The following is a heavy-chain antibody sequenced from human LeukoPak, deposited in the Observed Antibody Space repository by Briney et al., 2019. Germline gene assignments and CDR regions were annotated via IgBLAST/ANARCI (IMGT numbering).Heavy chain of an antibody. CDR3: ASGGSCSALCLGNY. CDR2: IYYSGST. V-gene: IGHV4-39*01. D-gene: IGHD2-15*01. J-gene: IGHJ4*02. CDR1: GGSIGSSSYY. Sequence: PSETLSLTCTVSGGSIGSSSYYWGWIRQPPGKGLEWIGSIYYSGSTYYNPSLKSRVTISVDTSKNQFSLKLSSVTAADTAVYYCASGGSCSALCLGNYWGQGTLVTVFS.